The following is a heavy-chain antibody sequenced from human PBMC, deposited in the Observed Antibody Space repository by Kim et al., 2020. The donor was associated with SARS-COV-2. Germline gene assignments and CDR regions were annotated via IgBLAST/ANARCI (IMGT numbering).Heavy chain of an antibody. CDR1: SDSISSYY. CDR2: IFHSGST. CDR3: ARSEGRASWHQFDY. V-gene: IGHV4-59*01. Sequence: SETLSLTCTVSSDSISSYYWSWIRQLPGKGLEWIGYIFHSGSTNYNPSLKSRVTISWDTSRNQFSLDLTSVSDADTAVYYCARSEGRASWHQFDYWGQGILVRLL. J-gene: IGHJ4*02.